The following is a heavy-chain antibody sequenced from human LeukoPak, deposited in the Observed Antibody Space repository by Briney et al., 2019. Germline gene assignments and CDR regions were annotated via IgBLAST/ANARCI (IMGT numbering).Heavy chain of an antibody. D-gene: IGHD3-3*01. J-gene: IGHJ5*02. CDR1: GYTFTSYY. V-gene: IGHV1-46*01. CDR3: ARGYYDFWSGHPFDP. Sequence: ASVKVSCKASGYTFTSYYMHWVRQAPGQGLEWMGIINPSGGSTSYAQKFQGRVTMTRDTSISTAYMELSRLRSDDTAVYYCARGYYDFWSGHPFDPWGQGTLVTVSS. CDR2: INPSGGST.